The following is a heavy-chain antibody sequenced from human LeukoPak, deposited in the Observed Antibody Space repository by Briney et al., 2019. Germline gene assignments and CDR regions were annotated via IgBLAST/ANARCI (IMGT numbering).Heavy chain of an antibody. CDR1: GFAINNYA. V-gene: IGHV3-30*04. CDR3: ARGPIGGPPDFFDT. CDR2: TSSDGSIK. Sequence: GRSLRLSCAASGFAINNYAMHWVRQSPGKGLEWVAVTSSDGSIKLYEDSVKGRFTISADISKDLLYLQMDSLRADDTAIYYCARGPIGGPPDFFDTWGQGTLVSVSS. D-gene: IGHD3-10*01. J-gene: IGHJ4*02.